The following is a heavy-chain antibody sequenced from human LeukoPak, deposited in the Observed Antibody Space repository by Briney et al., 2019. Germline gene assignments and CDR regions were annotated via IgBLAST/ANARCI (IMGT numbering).Heavy chain of an antibody. CDR2: IYTSGST. CDR3: ARDHYFYNSSGYYYLVY. V-gene: IGHV4-4*07. J-gene: IGHJ4*02. CDR1: GGSISSYY. D-gene: IGHD3-22*01. Sequence: KTSETLSLTCTVSGGSISSYYWSWIRQPAGKGLEWIGRIYTSGSTNYNPSLKGRVTMSVDTSKNQFSLKLTSVTAADTAVYYCARDHYFYNSSGYYYLVYWGQGTLVTVFS.